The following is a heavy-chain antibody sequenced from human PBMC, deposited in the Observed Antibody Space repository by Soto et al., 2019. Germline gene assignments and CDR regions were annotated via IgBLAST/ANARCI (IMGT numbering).Heavy chain of an antibody. Sequence: GGSLRLSCAASGFTFSSYWMHWVRQAPGKGLVWVSRINSDGSSTSYADSVKGRFTISRDNAKNTLYLQMNSLRAEDTAVYYCARDLQSVYYYYYMDVWGKGTTVTVSS. D-gene: IGHD1-1*01. J-gene: IGHJ6*03. CDR1: GFTFSSYW. CDR3: ARDLQSVYYYYYMDV. CDR2: INSDGSST. V-gene: IGHV3-74*01.